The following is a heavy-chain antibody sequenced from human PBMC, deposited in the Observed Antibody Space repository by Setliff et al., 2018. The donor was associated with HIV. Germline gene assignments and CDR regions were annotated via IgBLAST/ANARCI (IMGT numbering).Heavy chain of an antibody. D-gene: IGHD3-3*01. Sequence: ASVKVSCKTSEYTFTNYYIHWVRQAPGQGLEYMGMINPSGDSTSYAQKFQGRVTMTRDTSTNTVYMELSSLRSEDTAVYYCARLGDFWSGYYYFDYWGQGTLVTVSS. V-gene: IGHV1-46*01. CDR2: INPSGDST. CDR3: ARLGDFWSGYYYFDY. J-gene: IGHJ4*02. CDR1: EYTFTNYY.